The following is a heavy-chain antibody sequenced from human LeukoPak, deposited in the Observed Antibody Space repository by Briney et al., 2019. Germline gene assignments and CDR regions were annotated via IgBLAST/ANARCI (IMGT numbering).Heavy chain of an antibody. CDR3: ARGSAGPYYHYMDV. CDR2: IKSKTEGETI. Sequence: GGSLRLSCAASGFTFSNTWMSWVRQAPGKGLEWVARIKSKTEGETIDYSAPVKGRFTISRDDSKNTAYLQMNSPKTEDTAVYYCARGSAGPYYHYMDVWGKGTTVTVSS. CDR1: GFTFSNTW. J-gene: IGHJ6*03. V-gene: IGHV3-15*01.